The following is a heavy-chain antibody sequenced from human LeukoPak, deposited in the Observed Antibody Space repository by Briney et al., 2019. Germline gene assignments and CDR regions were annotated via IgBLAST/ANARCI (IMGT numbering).Heavy chain of an antibody. CDR3: ARGGRTTSCCDDAFDI. CDR1: AYTFTAYY. D-gene: IGHD2-2*01. V-gene: IGHV1-2*02. Sequence: ASVKVSCKASAYTFTAYYMHFVRQAPGQGLEWIVWINPTTGGTNYAQMFQGMVTMTRDTSISTAYMELSRLTSDDTALYYCARGGRTTSCCDDAFDIWGQGTMVSVSS. CDR2: INPTTGGT. J-gene: IGHJ3*02.